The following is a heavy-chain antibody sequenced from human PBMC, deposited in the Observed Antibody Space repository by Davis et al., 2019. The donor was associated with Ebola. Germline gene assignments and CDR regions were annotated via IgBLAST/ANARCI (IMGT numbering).Heavy chain of an antibody. D-gene: IGHD6-13*01. CDR3: ARGSSSWVYYGMDV. J-gene: IGHJ6*02. Sequence: SETLSLTCAVYGGSFSGYYWSWIRQPPGKGLEWIGEINHSGSTNYNPSLKSRVTISVDTSKNQFSLKLSSVTAADTAVYYCARGSSSWVYYGMDVWGQGTLVTVSS. CDR1: GGSFSGYY. V-gene: IGHV4-34*01. CDR2: INHSGST.